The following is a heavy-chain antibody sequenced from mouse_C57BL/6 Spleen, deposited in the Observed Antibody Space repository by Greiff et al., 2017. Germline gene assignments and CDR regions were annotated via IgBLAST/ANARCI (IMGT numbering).Heavy chain of an antibody. J-gene: IGHJ1*03. V-gene: IGHV5-15*01. CDR2: ISNLAYSI. CDR3: AREDYGSEGYFDV. D-gene: IGHD1-1*01. CDR1: GFTFSDYG. Sequence: EVKLVESGGGLVQPGGSLKLSCAASGFTFSDYGMAWVRQAPRKGPEWVAFISNLAYSIYYADTVTGRFTISRENAKNTLYLEMSSLRSEDTAMYYCAREDYGSEGYFDVWGTGTTVTVSS.